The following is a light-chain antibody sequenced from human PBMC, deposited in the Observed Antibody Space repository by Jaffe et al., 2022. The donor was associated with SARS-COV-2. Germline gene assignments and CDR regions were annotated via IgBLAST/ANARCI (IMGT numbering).Light chain of an antibody. J-gene: IGKJ1*01. CDR3: QQSYSSWT. Sequence: IQMTQSPPSLSASVGDRVTITCRATQSVHTYLNWFQQKAGQAPNLLIYAASSLQSGVPSRFSGSGSGTEFTLTISSLQAEDSAIYFCQQSYSSWTFGQGTKVEIK. CDR1: QSVHTY. CDR2: AAS. V-gene: IGKV1-39*01.